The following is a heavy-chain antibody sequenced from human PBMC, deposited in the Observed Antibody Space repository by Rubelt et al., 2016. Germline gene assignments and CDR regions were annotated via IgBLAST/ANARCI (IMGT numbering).Heavy chain of an antibody. CDR3: ARADGGDDAFDI. CDR2: IYHSGST. V-gene: IGHV4-59*12. CDR1: GGSISSYY. J-gene: IGHJ3*02. Sequence: QVQLQESGPGLLRPSETLSLTCSVSGGSISSYYWSWIRQPPGKGLEWIGEIYHSGSTNYNPSLKSRVTISVDKSKNQFSLKLSAVTAADTAVYYCARADGGDDAFDIWGQGTMVTVSS. D-gene: IGHD3-10*01.